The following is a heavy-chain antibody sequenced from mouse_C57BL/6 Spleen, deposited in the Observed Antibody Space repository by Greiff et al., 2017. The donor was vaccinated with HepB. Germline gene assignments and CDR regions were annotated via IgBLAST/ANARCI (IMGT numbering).Heavy chain of an antibody. J-gene: IGHJ1*03. CDR1: GYTFTSYW. D-gene: IGHD3-1*01. CDR3: ARSGYRGYFDV. CDR2: IYPSDSET. Sequence: QVQLQQPGAELVRPGSSVKLSCKASGYTFTSYWMDWVKQRPGQGLEWIGNIYPSDSETHYNQKFKDKATLTVDKSSSTAYMQLSSLTSEDSAVYYGARSGYRGYFDVWGTGTTVTVSS. V-gene: IGHV1-61*01.